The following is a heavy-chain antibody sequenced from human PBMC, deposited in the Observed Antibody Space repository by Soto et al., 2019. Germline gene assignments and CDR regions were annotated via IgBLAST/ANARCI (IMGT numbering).Heavy chain of an antibody. Sequence: QVQLVQSGAEVKKPGSSVKVSCKASGGTFSSYAISWVRQAPGQGLEWMGGIIPIFGTANYAQKFKGRVTITADESTSTAYMELSSLRSEDTAVYYCARVVTVVKSFHGWDFDLWGRGTLVTVSS. D-gene: IGHD2-15*01. CDR3: ARVVTVVKSFHGWDFDL. CDR2: IIPIFGTA. J-gene: IGHJ2*01. V-gene: IGHV1-69*12. CDR1: GGTFSSYA.